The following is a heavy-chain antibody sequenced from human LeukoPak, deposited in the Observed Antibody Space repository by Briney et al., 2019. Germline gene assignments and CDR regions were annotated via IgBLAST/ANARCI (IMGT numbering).Heavy chain of an antibody. CDR1: GGTFSSYT. CDR3: ARDHHGTAMVYYNWFDP. J-gene: IGHJ5*02. Sequence: SVKVSCKASGGTFSSYTISWVRRAPGQGLEWMGRIIPILGIANYAQKFQGRVTITADKSTSTAYMELSSLRSEDTAVYYCARDHHGTAMVYYNWFDPWGQGTLVTVSS. D-gene: IGHD5-18*01. CDR2: IIPILGIA. V-gene: IGHV1-69*04.